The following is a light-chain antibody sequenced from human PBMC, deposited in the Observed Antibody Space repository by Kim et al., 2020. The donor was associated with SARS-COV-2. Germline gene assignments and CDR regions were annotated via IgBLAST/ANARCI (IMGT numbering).Light chain of an antibody. CDR2: GAS. CDR3: QQYGRSPTT. J-gene: IGKJ5*01. V-gene: IGKV3-20*01. CDR1: QIVSSSY. Sequence: SPGERAILSCRASQIVSSSYLAWYQPKPGQSPRLLIHGASSRATGVPDRFRGGGSGTDFTLTITRLEPEDFAVYYCQQYGRSPTTFGQGTRLEIK.